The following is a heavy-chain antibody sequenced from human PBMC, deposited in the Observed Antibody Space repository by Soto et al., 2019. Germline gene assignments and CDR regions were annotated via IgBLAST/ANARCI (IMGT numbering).Heavy chain of an antibody. Sequence: GGSLRLSCAASGFTFSSYGMHWVRQAPGKGLEWVAVIWYDGSNKYYADSVKGRFTISRDNSKNTLYLQMNSLRAEDTAVYYCARRSKRYFDWLSTPTDAFDIWGQGTMVTVSS. CDR1: GFTFSSYG. J-gene: IGHJ3*02. CDR2: IWYDGSNK. CDR3: ARRSKRYFDWLSTPTDAFDI. V-gene: IGHV3-33*01. D-gene: IGHD3-9*01.